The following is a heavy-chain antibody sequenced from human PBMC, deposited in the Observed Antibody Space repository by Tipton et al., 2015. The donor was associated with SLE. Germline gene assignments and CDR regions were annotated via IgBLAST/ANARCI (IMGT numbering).Heavy chain of an antibody. CDR3: AVEEEWFGPLDY. D-gene: IGHD3-10*01. Sequence: TLSLTCTVSGGSISSGDSYWSWIRQPPGKGLEWIGYISYSGSSNYNPSLKSRVTISVDTSKNQFSLNLSSVTAADTAVYYCAVEEEWFGPLDYWGQGTLVTVSS. CDR2: ISYSGSS. V-gene: IGHV4-30-4*08. CDR1: GGSISSGDSY. J-gene: IGHJ4*02.